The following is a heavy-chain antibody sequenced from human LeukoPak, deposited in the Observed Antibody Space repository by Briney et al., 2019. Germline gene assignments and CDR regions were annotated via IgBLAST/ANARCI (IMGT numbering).Heavy chain of an antibody. J-gene: IGHJ4*02. V-gene: IGHV3-74*01. CDR2: INSDGCST. Sequence: SLTAFGLSFICYWIQWVREAPAESLRQNSRINSDGCSTSYAASMKGRLTISRDNAKNTLYLQMNSLRAEDTAVYYCAMNQNYYDSSGSYDYWGQGTLVTVS. CDR3: AMNQNYYDSSGSYDY. D-gene: IGHD3-22*01. CDR1: GLSFICYW.